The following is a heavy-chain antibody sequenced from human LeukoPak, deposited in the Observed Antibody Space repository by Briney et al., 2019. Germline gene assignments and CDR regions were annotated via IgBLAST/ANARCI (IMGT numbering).Heavy chain of an antibody. CDR2: TYYRSKWYD. V-gene: IGHV6-1*01. D-gene: IGHD2-21*02. CDR1: GDSVSRNSVA. J-gene: IGHJ2*01. CDR3: ARDHSVTGYWYFDL. Sequence: SQTLSLTCAISGDSVSRNSVAWSWIRQSPSRGLEWLGRTYYRSKWYDDYAVSVKSRISIKPDTSTNQFSLELTSVTAADTAVYYCARDHSVTGYWYFDLWGRGTLVTVSS.